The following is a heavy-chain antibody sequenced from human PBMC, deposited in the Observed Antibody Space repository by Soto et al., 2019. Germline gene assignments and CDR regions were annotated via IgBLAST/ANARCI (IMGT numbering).Heavy chain of an antibody. V-gene: IGHV3-7*03. J-gene: IGHJ4*02. Sequence: PGGSLRLSCAASGFTFSSYWMTWVRQAPGKGLEWVANIKQDGSEKYYVDSVKGRFTISRDNTKKSLYLQMNSLRSQDTAVYYCARGSGWGDSWGQGTLVTSPQ. CDR2: IKQDGSEK. CDR1: GFTFSSYW. D-gene: IGHD6-19*01. CDR3: ARGSGWGDS.